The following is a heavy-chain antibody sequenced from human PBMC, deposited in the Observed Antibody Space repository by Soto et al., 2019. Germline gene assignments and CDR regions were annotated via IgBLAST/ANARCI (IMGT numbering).Heavy chain of an antibody. CDR1: GFRFSTYN. CDR3: ARDRCYDGTCYSASDS. D-gene: IGHD2-15*01. CDR2: ISTTSFTI. J-gene: IGHJ5*01. Sequence: PSETLSLTCNVSGFRFSTYNMDWVRQAPGKGPEWIARISTTSFTIYYADSVKGRFTISRDNDRNSLYLEMNSLRDEDTAVYYCARDRCYDGTCYSASDSWGQGTLVTI. V-gene: IGHV3-48*02.